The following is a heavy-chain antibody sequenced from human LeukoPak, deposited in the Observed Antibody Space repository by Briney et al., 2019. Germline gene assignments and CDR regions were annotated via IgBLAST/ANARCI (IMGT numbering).Heavy chain of an antibody. Sequence: GGCLRLSCAASGYDFHNYVVHWVRQAPGKGLEWVAVISSDVNIKYYADSVKGRFTISRDSSSKMVSLQMNSLGTEDTAVYYCVREGFYESGSLPTFYFDYWGQGTLVTVSS. D-gene: IGHD3-10*01. CDR3: VREGFYESGSLPTFYFDY. J-gene: IGHJ4*02. V-gene: IGHV3-30-3*01. CDR1: GYDFHNYV. CDR2: ISSDVNIK.